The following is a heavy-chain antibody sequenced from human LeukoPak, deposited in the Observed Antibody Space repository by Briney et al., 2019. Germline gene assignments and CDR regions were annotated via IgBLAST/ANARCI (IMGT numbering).Heavy chain of an antibody. D-gene: IGHD3-22*01. J-gene: IGHJ4*02. CDR1: GGSISSSSYY. V-gene: IGHV4-39*02. Sequence: PSETLSLTCTVSGGSISSSSYYWGWIRQPPGKGLEWIGSIYYSGSTYYNPSLKSRVTISVDTSKNQFSLKLSSVTAADTAVYYCAREHYDSSGYPVFDYWGQGTLVTVSS. CDR3: AREHYDSSGYPVFDY. CDR2: IYYSGST.